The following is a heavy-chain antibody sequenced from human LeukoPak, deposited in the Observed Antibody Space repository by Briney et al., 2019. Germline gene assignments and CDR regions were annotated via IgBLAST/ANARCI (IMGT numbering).Heavy chain of an antibody. V-gene: IGHV3-48*03. J-gene: IGHJ6*03. CDR2: ISSSGSTI. CDR1: GFTFSSYE. Sequence: GGSLRLSCAASGFTFSSYEMNWVRQAPGKGLEWVSYISSSGSTIYYADSVKGRFTISRDNAKNSLYLQMNSLRAEDTAVYYCARVPSSGWYRGGDYYYYMDVWGKGTTVTVSS. D-gene: IGHD6-19*01. CDR3: ARVPSSGWYRGGDYYYYMDV.